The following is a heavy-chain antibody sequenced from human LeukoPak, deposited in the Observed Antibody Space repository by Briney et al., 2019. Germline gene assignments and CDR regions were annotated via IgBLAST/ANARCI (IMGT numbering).Heavy chain of an antibody. CDR3: AGQTDYGDPYFDY. D-gene: IGHD4-17*01. J-gene: IGHJ4*02. CDR1: GGTFSRYA. CDR2: IIPIFGTA. Sequence: GSSVKVSCKASGGTFSRYAISWVRQAPGQGLEWMGGIIPIFGTANYAQKFQGRVTITTDESTSTAYMGLSSLRSEDTAVYYCAGQTDYGDPYFDYWGQGTLVTVSS. V-gene: IGHV1-69*05.